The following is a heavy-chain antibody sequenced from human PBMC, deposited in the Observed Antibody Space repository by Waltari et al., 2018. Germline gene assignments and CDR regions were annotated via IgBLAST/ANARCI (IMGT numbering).Heavy chain of an antibody. V-gene: IGHV3-48*01. CDR1: GFTFSSYS. J-gene: IGHJ4*02. CDR2: ISSSSSTI. Sequence: EVQLVESGGGLVQPGGSLRLSCAASGFTFSSYSMNWVRQAPGKGLEWVSYISSSSSTIYYADSVKCRFTISRDNAKNSLYLQMNSLRAEDTAVYYCARGYCSGDSCSVYFDYWGQGTLVTVSS. D-gene: IGHD2-15*01. CDR3: ARGYCSGDSCSVYFDY.